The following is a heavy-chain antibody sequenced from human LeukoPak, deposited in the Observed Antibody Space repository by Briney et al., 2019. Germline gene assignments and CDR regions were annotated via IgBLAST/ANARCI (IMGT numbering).Heavy chain of an antibody. CDR2: VSLSGLT. V-gene: IGHV4-34*01. CDR1: GGSFRGYY. D-gene: IGHD2-8*01. CDR3: SRENGAFSPFGY. J-gene: IGHJ4*02. Sequence: SETLSLTCAVYGGSFRGYYWSWIRQPPGQGLEWIGEVSLSGLTNYNPSLSSRVIMALDTSKNHLSLHLTSVTAADTAVYYCSRENGAFSPFGYWGQGYLVTVLS.